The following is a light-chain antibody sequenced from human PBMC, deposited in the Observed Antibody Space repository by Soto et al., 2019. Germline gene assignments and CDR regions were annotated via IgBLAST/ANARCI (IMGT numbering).Light chain of an antibody. J-gene: IGKJ4*02. Sequence: DIQMTQSPSTLSASVGDRVTISCRASQRISSWLAWYQQKPGKAPKLLIYEASRLESGVPSRFSGSGSGTAFSLTFSSPQPDDSATYYCQQYDSYPLTFGGGTKVEIK. CDR3: QQYDSYPLT. CDR2: EAS. CDR1: QRISSW. V-gene: IGKV1-5*03.